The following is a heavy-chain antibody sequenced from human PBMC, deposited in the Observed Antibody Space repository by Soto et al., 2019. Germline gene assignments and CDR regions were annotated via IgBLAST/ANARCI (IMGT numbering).Heavy chain of an antibody. D-gene: IGHD4-17*01. CDR1: GFTFSSYA. CDR3: AKDVRKRHRYGGEGY. CDR2: ISGSGGST. J-gene: IGHJ4*02. V-gene: IGHV3-23*01. Sequence: GGSLRLSCAASGFTFSSYAMSWVRQAPGKGLEWVSAISGSGGSTYYADSVKGRFTISRDNSKNTLYLQMNSLRAEDTAVYYCAKDVRKRHRYGGEGYWGQGTLVTVSS.